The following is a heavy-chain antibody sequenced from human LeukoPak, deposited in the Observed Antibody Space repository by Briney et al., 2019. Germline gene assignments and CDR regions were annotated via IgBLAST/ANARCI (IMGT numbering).Heavy chain of an antibody. CDR1: GGSFSGYY. CDR3: ARVDRASDIVAHLDY. D-gene: IGHD5-12*01. J-gene: IGHJ4*02. V-gene: IGHV4-34*01. Sequence: SVTLSLTCDVYGGSFSGYYWTWIRQPPGKGLEWIGEINNSGSTNYNPSLKSRVTMSVDTSKNQFSLKLSSVTAADTAVYYCARVDRASDIVAHLDYWGQGTLVTVSS. CDR2: INNSGST.